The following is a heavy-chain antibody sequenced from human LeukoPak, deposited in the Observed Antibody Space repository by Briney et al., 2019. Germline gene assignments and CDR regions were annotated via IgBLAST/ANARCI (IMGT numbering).Heavy chain of an antibody. V-gene: IGHV3-48*01. CDR2: INNNSDNT. J-gene: IGHJ4*02. CDR3: ARWGDYDC. Sequence: PGGSLRLSCAASGFTFRNYGMSWVRQAPGKGLEWVSSINNNSDNTYYADSVKGRFTISRDNAKNSLYLQMNSLRAEDTAVYYCARWGDYDCWDQGPLVTVSS. CDR1: GFTFRNYG. D-gene: IGHD2-21*01.